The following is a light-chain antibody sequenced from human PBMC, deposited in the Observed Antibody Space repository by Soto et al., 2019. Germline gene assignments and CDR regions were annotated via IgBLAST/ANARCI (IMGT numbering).Light chain of an antibody. V-gene: IGLV2-23*02. CDR2: EVS. CDR3: CSYAGSSTVV. CDR1: SSDVGSYNL. J-gene: IGLJ2*01. Sequence: QYALTQPASVSGSPGQSITISCTGTSSDVGSYNLVSWYQQHPGKAPKLMIYEVSKRPSGVSNHFSGSKSGNTASLTISGLQAEDEADYYCCSYAGSSTVVFGGGTKLTVL.